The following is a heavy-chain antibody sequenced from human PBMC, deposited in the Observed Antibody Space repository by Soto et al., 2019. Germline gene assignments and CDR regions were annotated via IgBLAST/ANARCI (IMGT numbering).Heavy chain of an antibody. CDR1: GGSVSSGGYY. D-gene: IGHD3-16*01. CDR3: ARDKRGYMITFGGVGNAFDI. CDR2: IYYSGST. V-gene: IGHV4-31*03. J-gene: IGHJ3*02. Sequence: PSETLSLTCTVSGGSVSSGGYYWSWIRQHPGKGLDWIGYIYYSGSTYYNPSLKSRVTISVDTSKNQFSLKLSSVTAADTAVYYCARDKRGYMITFGGVGNAFDIWGQGTMVTVSS.